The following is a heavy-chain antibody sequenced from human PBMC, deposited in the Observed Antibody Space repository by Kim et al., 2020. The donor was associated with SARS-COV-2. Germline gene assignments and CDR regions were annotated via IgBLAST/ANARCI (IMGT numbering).Heavy chain of an antibody. D-gene: IGHD6-6*01. J-gene: IGHJ6*02. CDR3: ARVGAARRGYYYYGMDV. Sequence: QGRVTITADESTSTAYMELSSLRSEDTAVYYCARVGAARRGYYYYGMDVWGQGTTVTVSS. V-gene: IGHV1-69*01.